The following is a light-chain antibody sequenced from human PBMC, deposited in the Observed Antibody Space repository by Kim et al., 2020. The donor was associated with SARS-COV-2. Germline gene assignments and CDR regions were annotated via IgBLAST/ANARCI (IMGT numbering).Light chain of an antibody. J-gene: IGLJ3*02. CDR1: ALPKQY. Sequence: SYELTQPPSVSVSPGQTARITCSGDALPKQYAYWYQQKPGQAPLLVIYKDTERPSGIPERFSGSSSGTTVTLTISGVQAEDEADYDCQSADSSGSYVVFG. V-gene: IGLV3-25*03. CDR3: QSADSSGSYVV. CDR2: KDT.